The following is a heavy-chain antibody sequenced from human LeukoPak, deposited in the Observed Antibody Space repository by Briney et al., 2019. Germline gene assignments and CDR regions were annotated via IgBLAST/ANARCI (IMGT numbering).Heavy chain of an antibody. CDR1: GDSVSSDDYF. D-gene: IGHD1-26*01. J-gene: IGHJ4*02. Sequence: SQTLSLTCTVSGDSVSSDDYFWSWIRQPPGKGLEWIGDIYYSGSTNYNPSLKSRVTISVDTSKNQFSLRLSSVTAADTAVYYSARLASGSYGPLTPFDYWGQGTLVTVSS. V-gene: IGHV4-61*08. CDR2: IYYSGST. CDR3: ARLASGSYGPLTPFDY.